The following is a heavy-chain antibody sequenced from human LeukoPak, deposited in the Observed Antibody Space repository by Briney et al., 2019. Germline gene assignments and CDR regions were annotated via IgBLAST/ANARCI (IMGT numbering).Heavy chain of an antibody. D-gene: IGHD1-1*01. CDR1: GGSLSGYY. J-gene: IGHJ4*02. V-gene: IGHV4-34*01. CDR2: INHSGGT. Sequence: PSETLSLTCAVYGGSLSGYYWRWIRQPPGKGLEWIGEINHSGGTNYNPSLKSRVTISVDTSKNQFSLKLSSVTAADTAVYYCARGLRTAAFDYWGQGTLVTVSS. CDR3: ARGLRTAAFDY.